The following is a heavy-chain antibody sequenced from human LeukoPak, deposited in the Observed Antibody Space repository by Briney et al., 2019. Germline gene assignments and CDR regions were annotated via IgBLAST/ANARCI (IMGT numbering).Heavy chain of an antibody. V-gene: IGHV4-39*07. CDR1: GGSISSSSYY. CDR2: IYYSGST. Sequence: SETLSLTCTVSGGSISSSSYYWGWIRQPPGKGLEWIGSIYYSGSTYYNPSLKSRVTISVYTSKNQFSLKLSSVTAADTAVYSCARVSGGSYGFNYFDYWGQGTLVTVSS. CDR3: ARVSGGSYGFNYFDY. D-gene: IGHD1-26*01. J-gene: IGHJ4*02.